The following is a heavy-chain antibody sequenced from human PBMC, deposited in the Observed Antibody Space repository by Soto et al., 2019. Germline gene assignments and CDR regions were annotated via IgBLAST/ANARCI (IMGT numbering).Heavy chain of an antibody. D-gene: IGHD6-19*01. J-gene: IGHJ5*02. CDR3: ARAHRSYNWFDP. CDR1: GFTFSSYS. V-gene: IGHV3-21*01. Sequence: GGSLRLSCAASGFTFSSYSMNWVRQAPGKGLEWVSSISSSSSYIYYADSVKGRFTISRDNAKSSLYLQMNSLRAEDTAVYYCARAHRSYNWFDPWGHGTLVTVFS. CDR2: ISSSSSYI.